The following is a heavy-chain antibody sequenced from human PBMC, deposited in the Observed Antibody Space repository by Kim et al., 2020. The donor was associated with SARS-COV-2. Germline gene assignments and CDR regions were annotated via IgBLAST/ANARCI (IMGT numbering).Heavy chain of an antibody. Sequence: SVKVSCKASGGTFSSYAISWVRQAPGQGLEWMGGIFPIFGTANYAQKFQGRVTITADESTSTAYMELSSLRSEDTAVYYCARLVDYYDSSGSNLGAFDIWGQGTMVTVSS. CDR1: GGTFSSYA. J-gene: IGHJ3*02. CDR3: ARLVDYYDSSGSNLGAFDI. CDR2: IFPIFGTA. V-gene: IGHV1-69*13. D-gene: IGHD3-22*01.